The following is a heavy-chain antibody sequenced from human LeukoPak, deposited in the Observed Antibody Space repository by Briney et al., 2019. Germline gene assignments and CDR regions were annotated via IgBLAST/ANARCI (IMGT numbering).Heavy chain of an antibody. CDR3: ARGEQGDMDV. CDR1: GYTFTGYY. V-gene: IGHV1-2*02. D-gene: IGHD1-26*01. J-gene: IGHJ6*03. Sequence: GASVKVCCXASGYTFTGYYMHWVRQARGQGLEWMGWINPNSGGTNYAQKFQGRVTMTRDTSISTAYMELNRLRSDDTAVYYCARGEQGDMDVWGKGTTVTVSS. CDR2: INPNSGGT.